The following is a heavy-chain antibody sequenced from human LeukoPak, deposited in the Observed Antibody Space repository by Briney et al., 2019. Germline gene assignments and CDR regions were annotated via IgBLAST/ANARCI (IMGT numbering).Heavy chain of an antibody. V-gene: IGHV3-7*01. J-gene: IGHJ4*02. CDR1: EFSFSSYY. D-gene: IGHD2-21*02. Sequence: PGGSLRHSCVASEFSFSSYYMSWVRQAPGKGPQWVANIKHDGSQEYYVDSVKGRFSISRDNAKNSLFLQMDSLRDEDTALYYCARSSCSSDCYLGFDYWGQGTLVTVSS. CDR2: IKHDGSQE. CDR3: ARSSCSSDCYLGFDY.